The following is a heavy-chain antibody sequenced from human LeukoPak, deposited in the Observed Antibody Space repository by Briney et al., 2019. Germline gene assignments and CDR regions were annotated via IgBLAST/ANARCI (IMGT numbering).Heavy chain of an antibody. V-gene: IGHV3-23*01. CDR2: ISGSGGTT. CDR3: AKGSVRYYYYMDV. J-gene: IGHJ6*03. Sequence: GGTLRLSCAASGFTFSTYGMSWVRQAPGKGLEWVSAISGSGGTTYYADSVKGRFTISRDNSKNTLYLQMNSLRAEDTAVYYCAKGSVRYYYYMDVWGKGTTVTISS. D-gene: IGHD3-10*01. CDR1: GFTFSTYG.